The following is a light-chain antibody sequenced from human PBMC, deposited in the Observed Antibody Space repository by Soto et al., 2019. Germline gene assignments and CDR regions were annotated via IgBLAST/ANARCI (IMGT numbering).Light chain of an antibody. J-gene: IGLJ1*01. V-gene: IGLV2-8*01. CDR1: SNGVGGYNY. CDR2: EVS. Sequence: QSVLTQPPSASGSPGQSVTISCTGTSNGVGGYNYVSWYQQHPGKAPKLVIYEVSKRPSGVPDRFSGSKSGNTASLTVSGLQAEDEADYYCSSYAGSNTYVFGTGTKVTVL. CDR3: SSYAGSNTYV.